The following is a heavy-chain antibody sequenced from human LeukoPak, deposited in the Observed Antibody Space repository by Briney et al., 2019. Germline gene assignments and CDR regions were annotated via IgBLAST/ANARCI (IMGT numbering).Heavy chain of an antibody. Sequence: SVKVSCKASGGTFSSYAISWVRQAPGQGLEWMGRIIPILGIANYAQKFQGRVTITADKSTSTAYMELSSLRSEDTAVYYCARDGDSSGYYTSGFDYWGQGTLVTVSS. V-gene: IGHV1-69*04. CDR1: GGTFSSYA. CDR2: IIPILGIA. D-gene: IGHD3-22*01. CDR3: ARDGDSSGYYTSGFDY. J-gene: IGHJ4*02.